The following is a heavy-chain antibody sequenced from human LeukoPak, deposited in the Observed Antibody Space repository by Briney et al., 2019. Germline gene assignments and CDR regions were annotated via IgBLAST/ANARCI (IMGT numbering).Heavy chain of an antibody. CDR3: AKDHIFRVPRGYYYGMDV. CDR1: GFTFSSYA. V-gene: IGHV3-23*01. Sequence: GGSLRLSCAASGFTFSSYAMSWVRQAPGKGLEWVSAISGSGGSTYYADSVKGRFTISRDNSKNTLYLQMNSLRAEDTAVYYCAKDHIFRVPRGYYYGMDVWGQGTTVTVSS. J-gene: IGHJ6*02. CDR2: ISGSGGST. D-gene: IGHD3-3*01.